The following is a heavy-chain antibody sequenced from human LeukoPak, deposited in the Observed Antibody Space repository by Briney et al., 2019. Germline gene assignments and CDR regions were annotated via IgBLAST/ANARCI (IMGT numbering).Heavy chain of an antibody. J-gene: IGHJ4*02. V-gene: IGHV4-39*07. CDR2: IYYSGST. Sequence: NPSETLCLTCTVSGGSISSSSYYWGWIRQPPGKGLEWIGSIYYSGSTYYNPSLKSRVTISVDKSKNQFSLKLSSVTAADTAVYYCARPGYSSGWYERGFDYWGQGTLVTVSS. CDR3: ARPGYSSGWYERGFDY. CDR1: GGSISSSSYY. D-gene: IGHD6-19*01.